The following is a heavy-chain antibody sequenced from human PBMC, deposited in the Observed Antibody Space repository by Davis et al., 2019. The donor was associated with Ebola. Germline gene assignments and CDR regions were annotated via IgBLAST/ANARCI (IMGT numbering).Heavy chain of an antibody. Sequence: SETLSLTCTVSGGSISSSSYYWGWIRQPPGKGLEWIGSIYYSGSTNYHPSLKSRVTISVDTSKNQFSLKLNTVTAADTAVYYCARGRRYSYGPAVYWGQGTLVTVSS. CDR3: ARGRRYSYGPAVY. V-gene: IGHV4-39*07. J-gene: IGHJ4*02. CDR2: IYYSGST. CDR1: GGSISSSSYY. D-gene: IGHD5-18*01.